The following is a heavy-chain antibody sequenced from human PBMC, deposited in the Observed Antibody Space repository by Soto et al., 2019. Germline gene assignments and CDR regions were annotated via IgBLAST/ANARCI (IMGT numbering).Heavy chain of an antibody. J-gene: IGHJ4*02. V-gene: IGHV1-3*01. CDR3: ARGNSDGWLGWFGEPPIDS. D-gene: IGHD3-10*01. Sequence: ASVKVSCKASGYNFTSYALHWVRQAPGQRLEWMGWINAGSGHTKYSQRFQGRVTSTRDTSASTAYMELSSLRSEDTAVYYCARGNSDGWLGWFGEPPIDSWGQGTLVTVSS. CDR2: INAGSGHT. CDR1: GYNFTSYA.